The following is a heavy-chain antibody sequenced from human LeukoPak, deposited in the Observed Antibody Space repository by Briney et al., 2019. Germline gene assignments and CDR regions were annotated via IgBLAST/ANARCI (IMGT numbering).Heavy chain of an antibody. V-gene: IGHV3-48*03. CDR3: ARGGPAVIDGVDY. CDR1: GFTFRSYE. D-gene: IGHD2-21*01. Sequence: PGGSLRLSCAASGFTFRSYEINWVRQAPGKGLEWVSYISSSGSAIYYADSVKGRFSISRNNAKNSLYLQMNSLRDEDTAVYYCARGGPAVIDGVDYWGQGTLVTVSS. CDR2: ISSSGSAI. J-gene: IGHJ4*02.